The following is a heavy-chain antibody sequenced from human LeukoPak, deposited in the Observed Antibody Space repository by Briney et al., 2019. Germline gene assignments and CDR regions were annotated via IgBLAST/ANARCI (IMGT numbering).Heavy chain of an antibody. CDR2: IYPGDSDT. V-gene: IGHV5-51*01. D-gene: IGHD1-26*01. CDR1: GYSFTSYW. Sequence: GESLKISCKGSGYSFTSYWIGWVRQMPGKGLEWMGIIYPGDSDTRYSPSFQGQVTISADKSISTAYLQWSSLKASDTAMYYCARKRRGRWEPRDYYFDYWGQGTLVTVSS. CDR3: ARKRRGRWEPRDYYFDY. J-gene: IGHJ4*02.